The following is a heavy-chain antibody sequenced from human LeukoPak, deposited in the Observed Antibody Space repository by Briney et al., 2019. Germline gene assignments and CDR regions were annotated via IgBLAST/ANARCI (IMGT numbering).Heavy chain of an antibody. V-gene: IGHV3-74*01. D-gene: IGHD3-22*01. CDR2: INCDWSST. J-gene: IGHJ4*02. Sequence: GGSLRLSCAASGFTFISYWMHLVRQAPGKGLVWVSRINCDWSSTNYVDSVKGRFTISRDNAKNKVHLQMNSLRAEDTAVYYCARASGYYDSSGYQDIWGQGTLVTVSS. CDR3: ARASGYYDSSGYQDI. CDR1: GFTFISYW.